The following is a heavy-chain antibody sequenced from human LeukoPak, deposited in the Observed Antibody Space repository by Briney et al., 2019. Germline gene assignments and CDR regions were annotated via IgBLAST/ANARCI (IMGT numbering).Heavy chain of an antibody. CDR3: ARSKRIGLVGFDY. Sequence: PSETLSLTCTVSGGSISSSSYYWGWIRQPPGKGLEWIGSIYYSGSTYYNPSLKSRVTISVDTSKNQFSLKLSSVTAADTAVYYCARSKRIGLVGFDYWGQGTLVTVSS. CDR2: IYYSGST. D-gene: IGHD6-6*01. CDR1: GGSISSSSYY. V-gene: IGHV4-39*07. J-gene: IGHJ4*02.